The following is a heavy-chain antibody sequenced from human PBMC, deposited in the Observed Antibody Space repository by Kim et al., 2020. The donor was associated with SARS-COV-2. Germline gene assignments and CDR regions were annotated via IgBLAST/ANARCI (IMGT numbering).Heavy chain of an antibody. Sequence: SETLSLTCAVYGGSFSGYYWSWIRQPPGKGLEWIGEINHSGSTNYNPSLKSRVTISVDTSKNQFSLKLSSVTAADTAVYYCATCSGSFSLGHYYGMDVWGQGTTVTVSS. CDR1: GGSFSGYY. CDR3: ATCSGSFSLGHYYGMDV. CDR2: INHSGST. V-gene: IGHV4-34*01. D-gene: IGHD3-10*02. J-gene: IGHJ6*02.